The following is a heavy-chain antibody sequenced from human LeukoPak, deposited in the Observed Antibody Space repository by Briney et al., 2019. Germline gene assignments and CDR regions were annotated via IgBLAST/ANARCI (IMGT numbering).Heavy chain of an antibody. Sequence: GGSLRLSCVASGFTFNTYGIHWVRQAPGKGLEWVAGISRDGTSQDYADSVKGRFTISRDNSKNTLYLQMNSLRTEDTAVYYCARAAYCTSTSCHFSGYAQRPLDSWGQGTLVTVSS. CDR1: GFTFNTYG. CDR2: ISRDGTSQ. V-gene: IGHV3-30*03. CDR3: ARAAYCTSTSCHFSGYAQRPLDS. J-gene: IGHJ4*02. D-gene: IGHD2-2*01.